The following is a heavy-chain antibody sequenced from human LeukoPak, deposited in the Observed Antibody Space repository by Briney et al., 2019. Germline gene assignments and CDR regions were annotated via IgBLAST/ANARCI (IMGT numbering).Heavy chain of an antibody. CDR3: ARRISGSYYKNDAFDI. V-gene: IGHV5-51*01. Sequence: GESLKISCKGSGYSFISYWIGWVRQMPGKGLEWMGIIYPGDSDTRYSPSFQGQVTISVDKSISTAYLQWSSLKASDTAMYYCARRISGSYYKNDAFDIWGQGTMVTVSS. CDR1: GYSFISYW. CDR2: IYPGDSDT. J-gene: IGHJ3*02. D-gene: IGHD1-26*01.